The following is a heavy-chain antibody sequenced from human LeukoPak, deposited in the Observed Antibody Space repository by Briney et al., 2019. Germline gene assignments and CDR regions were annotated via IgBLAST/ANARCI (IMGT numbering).Heavy chain of an antibody. V-gene: IGHV4-59*01. J-gene: IGHJ4*02. CDR3: ARAWSRVGATFDY. CDR1: GDSISDYY. Sequence: PPETLSLTCTVSGDSISDYYWSWIRQPPGRGLEWIGYIYHSGITTYNPSLTSRVTMSVDTSKNQFSLRLNSVTAADTAVYHCARAWSRVGATFDYWGQGTLVTVSS. D-gene: IGHD1-26*01. CDR2: IYHSGIT.